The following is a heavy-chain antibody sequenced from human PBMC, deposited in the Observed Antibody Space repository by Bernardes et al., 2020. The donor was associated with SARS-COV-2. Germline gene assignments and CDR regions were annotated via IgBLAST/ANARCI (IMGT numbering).Heavy chain of an antibody. J-gene: IGHJ4*02. Sequence: GSLRLSCAASGVVISTYWMHWVRQAPRKGLVWVSCINLDAEGSVTYYAGSVRGIITISRDIAMNTLCQQMSGLIHEDTAVYNCSRNTFGPFDSWNQGTLGTVSS. V-gene: IGHV3-74*01. CDR1: GVVISTYW. CDR2: INLDAEGSVT. D-gene: IGHD3-16*01. CDR3: SRNTFGPFDS.